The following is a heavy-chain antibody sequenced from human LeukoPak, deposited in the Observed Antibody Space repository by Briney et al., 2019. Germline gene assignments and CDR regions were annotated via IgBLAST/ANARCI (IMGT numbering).Heavy chain of an antibody. Sequence: SETLSLTCTVSGGSISSYYWSWIRQPPGKGLEWIGYIYYSGSTNYNPSLKSRVTISVDTSKNQFSLKLSSVTAADTAVYYCARYVVVVAATRSWYFGLWGRGTLVTVSS. D-gene: IGHD2-15*01. CDR1: GGSISSYY. CDR2: IYYSGST. V-gene: IGHV4-59*01. CDR3: ARYVVVVAATRSWYFGL. J-gene: IGHJ2*01.